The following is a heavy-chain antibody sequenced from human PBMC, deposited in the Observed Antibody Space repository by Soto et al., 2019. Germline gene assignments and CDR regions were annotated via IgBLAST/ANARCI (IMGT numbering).Heavy chain of an antibody. J-gene: IGHJ5*02. V-gene: IGHV1-2*02. Sequence: ASVKVSCKPSGYTFTAYDMHWVRQAPGQGLEWMGWINPNSGGTNYAQKFQGRVTMTWDTSISTAYMELRRLRSDDTAVFYCARGISGTTARGFDPWGQGSLVTVSS. CDR1: GYTFTAYD. D-gene: IGHD1-1*01. CDR3: ARGISGTTARGFDP. CDR2: INPNSGGT.